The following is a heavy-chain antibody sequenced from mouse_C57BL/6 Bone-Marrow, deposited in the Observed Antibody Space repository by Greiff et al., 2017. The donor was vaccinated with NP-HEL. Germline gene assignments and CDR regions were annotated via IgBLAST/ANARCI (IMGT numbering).Heavy chain of an antibody. Sequence: DVMLVESGGGLVKPGGSLKLSCAASGFTFSSYAMSWVRQTPEKRLEWVATISDGGSYTYYPDNVKGRFTISRDNAKNNLYLQMSHLKSEDTAMYYCSNPFAYWGQGTLVTVSA. D-gene: IGHD2-5*01. J-gene: IGHJ3*01. CDR1: GFTFSSYA. CDR3: SNPFAY. CDR2: ISDGGSYT. V-gene: IGHV5-4*03.